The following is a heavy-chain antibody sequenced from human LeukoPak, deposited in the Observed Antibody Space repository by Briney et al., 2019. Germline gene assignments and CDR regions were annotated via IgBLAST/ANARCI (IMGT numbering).Heavy chain of an antibody. V-gene: IGHV4-59*01. CDR3: ARYSNYVPYFDY. Sequence: PSETLSLTCTVSGGSISYYYWSWIRQPPGKGLEWIGYIYYSGRTNYKPSLKSRVTISVDTSKNQFSLKLSSVTAADTAVYYCARYSNYVPYFDYWGQGTLVTVSS. D-gene: IGHD4-11*01. CDR2: IYYSGRT. J-gene: IGHJ4*02. CDR1: GGSISYYY.